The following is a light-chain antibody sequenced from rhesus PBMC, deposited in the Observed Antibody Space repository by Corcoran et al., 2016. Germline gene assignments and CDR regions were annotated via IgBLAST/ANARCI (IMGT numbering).Light chain of an antibody. Sequence: EILMTQSPATQSLSPGERATLSCRASQSVSTKLAWYHQKPGQAPKPLISGASTRATGIPDRVRGSGSGTEVTVPIRNLEPEDVGIYFCQQDYIWPLTFGGGTKVEL. V-gene: IGKV3-17*03. J-gene: IGKJ4*01. CDR2: GAS. CDR1: QSVSTK. CDR3: QQDYIWPLT.